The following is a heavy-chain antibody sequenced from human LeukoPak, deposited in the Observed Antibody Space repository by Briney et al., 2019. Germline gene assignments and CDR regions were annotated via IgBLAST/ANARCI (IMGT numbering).Heavy chain of an antibody. CDR2: ISSSSSYI. J-gene: IGHJ5*02. D-gene: IGHD5-18*01. Sequence: PGGSLRLSCAASGFTFSSYSMNWVRQTPGKGLEWVSSISSSSSYIYYADSVKGRFTISRDNAKNSLYLQMNSLRAEDTAVYYCHRGYSYGWRDWFDPWGQGTLVTVSS. V-gene: IGHV3-21*01. CDR1: GFTFSSYS. CDR3: HRGYSYGWRDWFDP.